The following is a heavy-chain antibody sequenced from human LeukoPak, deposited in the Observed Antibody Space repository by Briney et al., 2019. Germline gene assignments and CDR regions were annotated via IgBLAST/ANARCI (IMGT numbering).Heavy chain of an antibody. CDR2: ISGSGENT. CDR3: GSSYYFDY. J-gene: IGHJ4*02. CDR1: GFTFSGYA. Sequence: GGSLRLSCVASGFTFSGYALSWVRQAPGKGLEWVSAISGSGENTYYADSVKGRFTISRDNSKNTLYLQMNSLRAEDTAVYYCGSSYYFDYWGQGTLVTVSS. V-gene: IGHV3-23*01.